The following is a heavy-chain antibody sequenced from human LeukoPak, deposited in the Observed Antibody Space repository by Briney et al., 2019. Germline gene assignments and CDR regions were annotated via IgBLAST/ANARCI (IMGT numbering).Heavy chain of an antibody. D-gene: IGHD3-10*01. CDR2: ISGGGGIT. CDR1: GFTFSTYA. Sequence: GGSLRLSCAASGFTFSTYAMGWVRQAPGKGLEWVSAISGGGGITNYADSVKGRFTISRENSNNTLYLHMNSLRAEDTAVYYCANMVRGVIIWFDPWGQGTLVTVSS. J-gene: IGHJ5*02. CDR3: ANMVRGVIIWFDP. V-gene: IGHV3-23*01.